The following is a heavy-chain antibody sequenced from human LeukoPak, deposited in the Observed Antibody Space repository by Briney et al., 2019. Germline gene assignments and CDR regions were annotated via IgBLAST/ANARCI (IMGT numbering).Heavy chain of an antibody. J-gene: IGHJ6*02. D-gene: IGHD2-21*01. CDR2: IYYSGSS. CDR1: GGSISGYY. V-gene: IGHV4-59*08. Sequence: NPSETLSLTCTVSGGSISGYYWSWIRQPPGKGLEWIGYIYYSGSSNYNPSLKSRVIISVDTSKNQFSLELSSVTAADTAVYYCARQGGVVASGYYYYGMDVWGQGTTVTVSS. CDR3: ARQGGVVASGYYYYGMDV.